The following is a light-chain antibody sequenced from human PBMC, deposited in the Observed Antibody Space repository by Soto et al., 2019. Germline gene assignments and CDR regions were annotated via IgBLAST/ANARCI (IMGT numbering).Light chain of an antibody. J-gene: IGLJ7*01. CDR3: AAWDDSLSGQVV. CDR1: SSNIGSNY. V-gene: IGLV1-47*01. Sequence: QSVLTQPPSASGTPGQRVTISCSGSSSNIGSNYVYWYQQLPGTAPKLLIYRNNQRPSGVPDRFSGSKSGTSASLAISGLRSEDEADYYCAAWDDSLSGQVVFGGGIQLTVL. CDR2: RNN.